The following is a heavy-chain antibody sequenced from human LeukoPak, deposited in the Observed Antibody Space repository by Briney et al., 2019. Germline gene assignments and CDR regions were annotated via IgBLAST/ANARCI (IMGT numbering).Heavy chain of an antibody. Sequence: SETLSLTCTGSGYSISSGYYWGWIRQPPGKGLEWIGSIYHSGSTYYNPSLKSRVTISVDTAKHQFFLKLSSVTAADTAVYYCARDGIAVAGIGKGWFDPWGQGTLVTVSS. J-gene: IGHJ5*02. V-gene: IGHV4-38-2*02. D-gene: IGHD6-19*01. CDR2: IYHSGST. CDR1: GYSISSGYY. CDR3: ARDGIAVAGIGKGWFDP.